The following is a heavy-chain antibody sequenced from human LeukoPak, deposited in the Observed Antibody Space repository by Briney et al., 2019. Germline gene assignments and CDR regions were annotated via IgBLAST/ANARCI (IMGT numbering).Heavy chain of an antibody. CDR3: ARRRITMIVEGFDP. Sequence: ASVKVSCKASGYTFTGYYMHWVRQAPGQGLEWMGWINPNSGGTNYAQKFQGRVTMTRDTSISTAYMELSRLRSDDTAMYYCARRRITMIVEGFDPWGQGTLVTVSS. V-gene: IGHV1-2*02. CDR1: GYTFTGYY. J-gene: IGHJ5*02. D-gene: IGHD3-22*01. CDR2: INPNSGGT.